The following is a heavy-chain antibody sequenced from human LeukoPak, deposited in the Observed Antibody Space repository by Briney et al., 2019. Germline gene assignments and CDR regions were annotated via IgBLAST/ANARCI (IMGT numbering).Heavy chain of an antibody. D-gene: IGHD5-12*01. V-gene: IGHV3-15*01. J-gene: IGHJ4*02. CDR3: AKDGYSGYDPRGDLGDY. CDR2: VISKTDGGTT. CDR1: GFTFSNAW. Sequence: GGSLRLSCAASGFTFSNAWMSWVRQGPGKGLEWVGRVISKTDGGTTDYPAPVKGRFTISRDDSKNTLYLQMNSLRAEDTAVYYCAKDGYSGYDPRGDLGDYWGQGTLVTVSS.